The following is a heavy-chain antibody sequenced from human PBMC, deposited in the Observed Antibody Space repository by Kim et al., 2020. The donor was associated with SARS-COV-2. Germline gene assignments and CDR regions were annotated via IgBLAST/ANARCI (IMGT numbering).Heavy chain of an antibody. CDR2: ISSSGSTI. J-gene: IGHJ5*02. CDR3: ARYSYGWGWFDP. V-gene: IGHV3-48*03. CDR1: GFTFSSYE. D-gene: IGHD5-18*01. Sequence: LSLTCAASGFTFSSYEMNWVRQAPGKGLEWVSYISSSGSTIYYADSVKGRFTISRDNAKNSLYLQMNSLRAEDTAVYYCARYSYGWGWFDPWGQGTLVTVSS.